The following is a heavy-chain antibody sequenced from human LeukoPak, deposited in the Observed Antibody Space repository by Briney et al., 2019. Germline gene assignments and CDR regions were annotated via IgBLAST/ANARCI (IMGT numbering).Heavy chain of an antibody. CDR2: INAGNGNT. D-gene: IGHD6-13*01. Sequence: ASVKVSCKASGYTFTSYAMHWVRQAPGQRLEWMGWINAGNGNTKYSQKFQGRVTITRDTFASTAYMELSSLRSEDTAVYYCARALPGRIAAAGISGYWGQGTLVTVSS. V-gene: IGHV1-3*01. CDR1: GYTFTSYA. J-gene: IGHJ4*02. CDR3: ARALPGRIAAAGISGY.